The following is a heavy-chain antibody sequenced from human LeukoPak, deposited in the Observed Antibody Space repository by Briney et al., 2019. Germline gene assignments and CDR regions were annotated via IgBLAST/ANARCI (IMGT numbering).Heavy chain of an antibody. J-gene: IGHJ4*02. V-gene: IGHV3-7*02. Sequence: GGSLRLSCAASGCTFRNYWMNWVRKAPGKGQEREANINEDGSEKNYVDSVKSRFTTSRDNARNSLSLQMNSLRSEDTAVYYCATYKNQPHTLFFDFWGQGALVTVSA. CDR3: ATYKNQPHTLFFDF. CDR1: GCTFRNYW. D-gene: IGHD1-1*01. CDR2: INEDGSEK.